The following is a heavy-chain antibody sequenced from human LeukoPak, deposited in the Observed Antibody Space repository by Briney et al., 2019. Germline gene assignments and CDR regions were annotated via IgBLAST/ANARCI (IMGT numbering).Heavy chain of an antibody. CDR1: GYTFTSYG. V-gene: IGHV1-18*01. CDR3: ARDQGGSYGDY. J-gene: IGHJ4*02. D-gene: IGHD1-26*01. Sequence: ASVKVSCKASGYTFTSYGISWVRQAPGQGLEWMGWISAYNGNTNYAQKLQGRVTMTTDTSTSTVNMELRSLRSDDTAVYYCARDQGGSYGDYWGQGTLVTVSS. CDR2: ISAYNGNT.